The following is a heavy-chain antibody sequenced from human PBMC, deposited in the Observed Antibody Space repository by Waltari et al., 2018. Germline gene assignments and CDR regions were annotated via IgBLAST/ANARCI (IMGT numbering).Heavy chain of an antibody. V-gene: IGHV3-74*01. CDR1: GLSFSTYW. CDR3: AAPHRTSWYVSDY. CDR2: INGDESTP. D-gene: IGHD6-13*01. Sequence: EVQLVESGGGLVQPGGSLRLSCAASGLSFSTYWMHWVRHGPGKGLVWVSRINGDESTPNYADSVKGRFTISRDNAKNTLDLQMNRLRAEDTAVYYCAAPHRTSWYVSDYGGQGALVTVSS. J-gene: IGHJ4*02.